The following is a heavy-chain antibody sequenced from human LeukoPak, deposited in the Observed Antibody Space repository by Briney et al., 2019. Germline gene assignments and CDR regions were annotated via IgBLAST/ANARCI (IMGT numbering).Heavy chain of an antibody. CDR2: ISSSSSTI. D-gene: IGHD1-1*01. CDR1: GFTFSSYS. Sequence: GGSLRLSCAASGFTFSSYSMNWVRQAPGKGLEWVSYISSSSSTIFYADPMRGRFTISRDNAKNSMYLQMDSLRAEDTTVYYCARDQRGNAGTDAFDIWGQGTTVTVSS. V-gene: IGHV3-48*01. J-gene: IGHJ3*02. CDR3: ARDQRGNAGTDAFDI.